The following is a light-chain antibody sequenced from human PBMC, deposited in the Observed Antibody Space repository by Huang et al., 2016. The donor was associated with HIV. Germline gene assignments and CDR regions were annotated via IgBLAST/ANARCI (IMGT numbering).Light chain of an antibody. CDR2: DAS. V-gene: IGKV3-11*01. CDR3: QQRSNWPPT. CDR1: QRVSSY. J-gene: IGKJ5*01. Sequence: EIVLTQSPATLSLSPGERATLSCRASQRVSSYLAVYQQKPGQAPRLLIYDASNRATGIPARFSGSGSGTDFTLTISSLEPEDFAVYYCQQRSNWPPTFGQGTRLEIK.